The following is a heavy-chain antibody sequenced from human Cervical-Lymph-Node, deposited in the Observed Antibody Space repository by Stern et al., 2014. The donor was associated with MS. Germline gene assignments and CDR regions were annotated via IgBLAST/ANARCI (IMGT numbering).Heavy chain of an antibody. CDR2: SSWNGGSR. CDR1: GFTFADYA. V-gene: IGHV3-9*01. J-gene: IGHJ3*02. Sequence: VQLVESGGGLVQPGRSLRLSCVASGFTFADYALHWVRQAPGKGLEWVSGSSWNGGSRNSADSVKDRVTIARYNAKNSLYLQMSSQRPEDTAFYYCAKTLGRSYHDPFDMWGQGTMVIVSS. CDR3: AKTLGRSYHDPFDM. D-gene: IGHD3-16*02.